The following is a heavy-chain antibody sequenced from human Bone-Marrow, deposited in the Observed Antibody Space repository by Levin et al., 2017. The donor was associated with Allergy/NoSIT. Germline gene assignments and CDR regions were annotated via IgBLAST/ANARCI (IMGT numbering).Heavy chain of an antibody. D-gene: IGHD3-3*01. CDR2: FDPEDGET. J-gene: IGHJ4*02. CDR3: ATGLRYDFWSGYYM. Sequence: GASVKVSCKVSGNSLTDLSMYWVRQAPGKGLEWMGGFDPEDGETIYAQKFQGRVTMTEDTSTDTVYMELSSLRSEDTALYYCATGLRYDFWSGYYMWGQGTLVTVSS. V-gene: IGHV1-24*01. CDR1: GNSLTDLS.